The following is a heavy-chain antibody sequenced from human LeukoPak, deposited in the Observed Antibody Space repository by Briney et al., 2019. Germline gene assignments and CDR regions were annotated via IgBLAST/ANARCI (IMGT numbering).Heavy chain of an antibody. D-gene: IGHD3-22*01. J-gene: IGHJ4*02. CDR1: GFTFSAYS. CDR3: ARSYYYDSSHTVDY. Sequence: PGGSLRLSCAASGFTFSAYSMNWVRQAPGKGLEWVSVIYSGGSSTYYADSVKGRFTISRDKSKNTLYLQMNSLRAEDTAVYYCARSYYYDSSHTVDYWGQGTLVTVSS. V-gene: IGHV3-NL1*01. CDR2: IYSGGSST.